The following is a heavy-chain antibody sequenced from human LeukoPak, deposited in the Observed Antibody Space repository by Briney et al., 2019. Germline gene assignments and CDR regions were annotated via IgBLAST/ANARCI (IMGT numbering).Heavy chain of an antibody. V-gene: IGHV4-59*08. CDR3: ASSSGWLSY. Sequence: SSETLSLTCTVSGGSISSYYWSWIRQPPGKGLEWIGYIYYSGSTNYNPSLKSRVTISVDTSKNQFSLKLSSVTAADTAVYYCASSSGWLSYWGQGTLVTVSS. CDR1: GGSISSYY. CDR2: IYYSGST. D-gene: IGHD6-19*01. J-gene: IGHJ4*02.